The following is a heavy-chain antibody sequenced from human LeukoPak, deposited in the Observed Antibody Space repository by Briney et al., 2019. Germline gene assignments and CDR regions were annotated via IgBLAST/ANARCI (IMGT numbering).Heavy chain of an antibody. J-gene: IGHJ4*02. CDR3: AQDIPIEQVQGVGPGY. V-gene: IGHV3-30*02. CDR2: MQYDGGDK. D-gene: IGHD2-8*01. Sequence: PGGSLRLSCAASGFTFSSYGMHWVRQAPGKGLEWVTFMQYDGGDKFYADSVKGRFTISRDNSKNTVYLQMNSLRTEDTAVYFRAQDIPIEQVQGVGPGYWGQGTLVTVSS. CDR1: GFTFSSYG.